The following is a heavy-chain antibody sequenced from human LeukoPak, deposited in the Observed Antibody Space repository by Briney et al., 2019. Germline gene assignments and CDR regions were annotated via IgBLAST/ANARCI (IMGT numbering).Heavy chain of an antibody. CDR2: IYYSGST. CDR1: GGSISSNSYY. CDR3: ARHIALISYYYDSSGSHYFDY. J-gene: IGHJ4*02. Sequence: PSETLSLTCAVSGGSISSNSYYWGWIRQPPGKGLEWIGSIYYSGSTYYTPSLKSRVTISLDTSENQFSLKLSSVTAADTAVYYCARHIALISYYYDSSGSHYFDYWGQGTLVTVSS. D-gene: IGHD3-22*01. V-gene: IGHV4-39*07.